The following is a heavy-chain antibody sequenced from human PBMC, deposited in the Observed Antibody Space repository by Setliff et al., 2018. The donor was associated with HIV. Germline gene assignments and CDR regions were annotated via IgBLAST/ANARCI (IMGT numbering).Heavy chain of an antibody. Sequence: SETLSLTCPVSGYSLSSGYYWAWIRQPPGKGLEWIGSVFYRGSTYYNPSLKSRPTMSIDTSNNQFSLKLSFVTAADTAVYYCARQGRALQTPRVGLEYWGQGMLVTVSS. D-gene: IGHD1-1*01. J-gene: IGHJ4*02. V-gene: IGHV4-38-2*01. CDR3: ARQGRALQTPRVGLEY. CDR2: VFYRGST. CDR1: GYSLSSGYY.